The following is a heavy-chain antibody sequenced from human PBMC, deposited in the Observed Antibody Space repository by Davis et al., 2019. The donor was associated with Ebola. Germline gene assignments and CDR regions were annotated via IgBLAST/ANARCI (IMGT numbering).Heavy chain of an antibody. Sequence: SETLSLTCTVSGDSISSHYWGWVRQPPGKGLEWIGSIHYSGSTYHNPSLSRGVTMSVDTSKNQFSLNLSSVTAADTAVYYCARQGLAARRSVEMDFWGQGTLVTVSS. CDR1: GDSISSHY. J-gene: IGHJ4*02. CDR3: ARQGLAARRSVEMDF. D-gene: IGHD6-6*01. CDR2: IHYSGST. V-gene: IGHV4-39*01.